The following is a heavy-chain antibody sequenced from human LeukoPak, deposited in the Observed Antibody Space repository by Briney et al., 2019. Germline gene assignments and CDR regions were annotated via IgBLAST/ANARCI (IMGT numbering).Heavy chain of an antibody. CDR1: GFTFSSYG. V-gene: IGHV3-33*01. CDR3: ARDSYGMDV. J-gene: IGHJ6*02. Sequence: GGSLRLSCAASGFTFSSYGMHWVRQAPGKGLEWVAVIWYDGSNKYYADSVKGRFTISRDNAKNSLYLQMNSLRAEDTAVYYCARDSYGMDVWGQGTTVTVSS. CDR2: IWYDGSNK.